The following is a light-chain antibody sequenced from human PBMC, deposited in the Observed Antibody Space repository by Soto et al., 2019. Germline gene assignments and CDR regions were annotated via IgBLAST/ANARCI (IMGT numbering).Light chain of an antibody. Sequence: QSALTQPPSASGSPGQSVTISCTGTSSDVGGYNYVSWYQQHPGKAPKLMISEVSKRPSGVPDRFSGSKSGNTASLNVSGLQAEDEADYYCRSFAGSNVVFGGGTKLTVL. J-gene: IGLJ2*01. V-gene: IGLV2-8*01. CDR2: EVS. CDR1: SSDVGGYNY. CDR3: RSFAGSNVV.